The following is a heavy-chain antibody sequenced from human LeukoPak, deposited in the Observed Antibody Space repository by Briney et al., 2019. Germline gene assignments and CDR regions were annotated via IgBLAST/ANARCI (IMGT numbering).Heavy chain of an antibody. Sequence: VGALRLSCAASGFTLSSYAMCWVRQAPGKRLEWVSAICGSGGSTYYADSVKGRFTISRDNSKNTLYLQMNSLRAEDTAVYYCAKDGPYGASSGGGYWGQGTLVTVSS. D-gene: IGHD4-17*01. CDR1: GFTLSSYA. CDR2: ICGSGGST. V-gene: IGHV3-23*01. J-gene: IGHJ4*02. CDR3: AKDGPYGASSGGGY.